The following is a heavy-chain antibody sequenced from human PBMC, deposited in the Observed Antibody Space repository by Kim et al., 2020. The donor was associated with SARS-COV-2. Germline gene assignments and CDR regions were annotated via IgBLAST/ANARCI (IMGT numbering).Heavy chain of an antibody. D-gene: IGHD5-12*01. J-gene: IGHJ4*02. V-gene: IGHV1-3*01. CDR3: ARSPDIVATISLDY. Sequence: SQKCQGRVTLTRGTSASTAYMELGSLRSEDTAVYYCARSPDIVATISLDYWGQGTLVTVSS.